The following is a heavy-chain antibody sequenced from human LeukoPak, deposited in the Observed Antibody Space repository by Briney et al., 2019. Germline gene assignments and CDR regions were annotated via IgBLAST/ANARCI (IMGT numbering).Heavy chain of an antibody. D-gene: IGHD1-26*01. CDR3: ARDRGVGATRWFDP. CDR2: IKQDGSEK. CDR1: GFTFGDYA. Sequence: GGSLRLSCTASGFTFGDYAMSWVRQAPGKGLEWVANIKQDGSEKYYVDAVKGRITISRDNAKNSLYLQMNSLRAEDTAVYYCARDRGVGATRWFDPWGQGTLVTVSS. J-gene: IGHJ5*02. V-gene: IGHV3-7*01.